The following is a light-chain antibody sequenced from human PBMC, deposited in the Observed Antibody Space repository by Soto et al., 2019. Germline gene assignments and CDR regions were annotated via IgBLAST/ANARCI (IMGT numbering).Light chain of an antibody. CDR1: SSDVGSYDH. V-gene: IGLV2-14*01. Sequence: QSALTQPASVSGSPGQSITISCSGTSSDVGSYDHVAWYQQFPGKTPKLTIYEVSNRPSGVSNRFSGSKSGNTASLTISGLQAEDEAEYYCSSYTNINTRACVFGTGTKLTVL. CDR3: SSYTNINTRACV. J-gene: IGLJ1*01. CDR2: EVS.